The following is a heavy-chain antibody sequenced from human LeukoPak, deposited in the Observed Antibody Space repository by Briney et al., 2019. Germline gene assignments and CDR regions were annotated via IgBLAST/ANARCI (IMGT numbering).Heavy chain of an antibody. D-gene: IGHD3-16*02. Sequence: ASVKVSCKASGYSFTSHYMHWVRQAPGQGLEWLGLIDPSGGSTLYAQKFQGRVTMTRDMSTTTDYMELSSLRSEDTAVYYCARDNSVGDIAWWFDPWGQGTLVTVSS. V-gene: IGHV1-46*01. J-gene: IGHJ5*02. CDR2: IDPSGGST. CDR3: ARDNSVGDIAWWFDP. CDR1: GYSFTSHY.